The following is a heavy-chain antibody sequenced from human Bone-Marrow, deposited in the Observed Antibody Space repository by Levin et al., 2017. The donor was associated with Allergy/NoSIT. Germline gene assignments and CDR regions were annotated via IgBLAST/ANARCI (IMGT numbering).Heavy chain of an antibody. J-gene: IGHJ4*02. Sequence: KPSETLSLTCTVSGGSISSGDYYWSWIRQPPGKGLEWIGYIYYSGSTYYNPSLKSRVTISVDTSKNQFSLKLSSVTAADTAVYYCAREHGDKRGVFDYWGQGTLVTVSS. CDR2: IYYSGST. V-gene: IGHV4-30-4*01. D-gene: IGHD4-17*01. CDR1: GGSISSGDYY. CDR3: AREHGDKRGVFDY.